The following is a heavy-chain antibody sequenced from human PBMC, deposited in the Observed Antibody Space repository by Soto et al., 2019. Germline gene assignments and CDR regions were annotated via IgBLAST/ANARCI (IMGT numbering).Heavy chain of an antibody. CDR1: GGSISDDTYY. J-gene: IGHJ5*02. D-gene: IGHD2-2*01. CDR2: IYYSGTS. V-gene: IGHV4-39*01. Sequence: SETLSLTCTVSGGSISDDTYYWGWIRQPPGRGLEWIGSIYYSGTSSYNPSLESRVTMSVDTSKKQLSLRLRSVTATDTAVYYCARLRCTSPGCVPLDPWGPGTLVT. CDR3: ARLRCTSPGCVPLDP.